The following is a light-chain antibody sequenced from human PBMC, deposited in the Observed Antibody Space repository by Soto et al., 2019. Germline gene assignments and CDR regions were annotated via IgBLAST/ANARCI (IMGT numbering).Light chain of an antibody. V-gene: IGKV3-20*01. CDR3: HGDGESPLAFT. Sequence: DIVLTQSPGTLSLSPGDRATLSCRASQSLNNMNLARYRQKPGQAPRHLIYGESHRATATPDRFRGSGDGTDFTLLSSGLSLEDFAVDYCHGDGESPLAFTFGQGTKVPIK. CDR1: QSLNNMN. J-gene: IGKJ2*01. CDR2: GES.